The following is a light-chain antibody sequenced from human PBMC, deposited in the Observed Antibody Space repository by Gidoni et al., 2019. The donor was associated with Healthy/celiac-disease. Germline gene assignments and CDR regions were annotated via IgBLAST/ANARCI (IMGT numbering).Light chain of an antibody. CDR1: QGIRSY. Sequence: AIRLTQSPSSFSASTGDRVTITCRASQGIRSYLAWYQQKPGKAPKLLIYAASTLQSGVPSRFSGSGSGTDFTLTISCLQSEDFATYYCQQYYSYPRTFXXXTKLEIK. J-gene: IGKJ2*01. V-gene: IGKV1-8*01. CDR3: QQYYSYPRT. CDR2: AAS.